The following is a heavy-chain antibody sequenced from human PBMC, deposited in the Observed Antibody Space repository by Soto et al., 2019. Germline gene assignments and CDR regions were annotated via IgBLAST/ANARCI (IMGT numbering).Heavy chain of an antibody. CDR3: ARVGLAASGDNWFNP. CDR2: INAGNGNT. J-gene: IGHJ5*02. CDR1: GYTFSIYV. D-gene: IGHD6-13*01. Sequence: QVQLVQSGAEVKKPGASAKVSCKASGYTFSIYVVHWVRQAPGQGLEWMGGINAGNGNTKYSQKLQGRVPITRETSACTVYMELSSLRSEDTAVYYSARVGLAASGDNWFNPWGKGTLGTLSS. V-gene: IGHV1-3*01.